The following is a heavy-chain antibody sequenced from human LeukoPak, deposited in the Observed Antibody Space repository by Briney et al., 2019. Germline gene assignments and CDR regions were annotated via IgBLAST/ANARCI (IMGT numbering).Heavy chain of an antibody. CDR2: IFSSGTT. CDR1: GGSISRDY. Sequence: SETLSLTCTVSGGSISRDYWGWIRQPPGKGLEGIGHIFSSGTTDYNPSLKSRVTISLDTSKNQFSLKLSSVTAADTAVYYCARDRVCSGGSCLFGRRYYFDYWGQGTLVTVSS. D-gene: IGHD2-15*01. V-gene: IGHV4-59*12. CDR3: ARDRVCSGGSCLFGRRYYFDY. J-gene: IGHJ4*02.